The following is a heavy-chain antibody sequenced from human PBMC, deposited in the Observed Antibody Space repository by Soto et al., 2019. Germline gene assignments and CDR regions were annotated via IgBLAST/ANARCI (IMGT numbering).Heavy chain of an antibody. CDR3: ARYCTGGSCFCIF. CDR1: GYTLTNYA. V-gene: IGHV1-18*01. D-gene: IGHD2-15*01. Sequence: QVQLVQSAAEVKKPGASVNVSCKASGYTLTNYAISWVRQAPGQGPEWMGWINTYNGNSNYAQKFQGRVTMTTDTSTNTAYMELRSLTSDDTAVYYCARYCTGGSCFCIFWGQGTLVTVSS. J-gene: IGHJ4*02. CDR2: INTYNGNS.